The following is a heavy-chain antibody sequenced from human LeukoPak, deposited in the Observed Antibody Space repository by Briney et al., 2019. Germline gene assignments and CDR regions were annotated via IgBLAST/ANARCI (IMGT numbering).Heavy chain of an antibody. D-gene: IGHD3-22*01. Sequence: GSLRLSCAASGFTFSSYWMSWVRQPPGKGLEWIGSIYHSGSTYYNPSLKSRVTISVDTSKNQFSLKLSSVTAADTAVYYCARVKNHYDSSGWAFDYWGQGTLVTVSS. V-gene: IGHV4-38-2*01. CDR2: IYHSGST. CDR1: GFTFSSYW. J-gene: IGHJ4*02. CDR3: ARVKNHYDSSGWAFDY.